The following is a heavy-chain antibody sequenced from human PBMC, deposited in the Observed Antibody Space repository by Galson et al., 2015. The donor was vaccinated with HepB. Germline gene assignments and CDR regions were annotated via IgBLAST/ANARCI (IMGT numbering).Heavy chain of an antibody. V-gene: IGHV4-31*03. Sequence: TLSLTCTVPRDSITGAGYYWSWIRQHPGKGLEWIGYIYYSGSTFYNPSLKSRVSISIDIPKRQFSLSLTSVTAADTAVYYCARDCSSGRCRYDAFDLWGQGKMVTLSS. J-gene: IGHJ3*01. CDR3: ARDCSSGRCRYDAFDL. CDR1: RDSITGAGYY. D-gene: IGHD3-22*01. CDR2: IYYSGST.